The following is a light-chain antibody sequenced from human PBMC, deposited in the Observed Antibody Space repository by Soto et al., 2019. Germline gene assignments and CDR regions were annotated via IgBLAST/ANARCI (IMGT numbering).Light chain of an antibody. CDR1: SSDVGSYNL. CDR3: CSYAGSPYV. V-gene: IGLV2-23*01. J-gene: IGLJ1*01. CDR2: EGS. Sequence: QSALTQPASVSGSPGQSITISCTGTSSDVGSYNLVSWYQQHPGKAPKLMIYEGSKRPSGVSNRLSGSKSGNTASLTISGLQAEDEADYYCCSYAGSPYVFGPGTKVTVL.